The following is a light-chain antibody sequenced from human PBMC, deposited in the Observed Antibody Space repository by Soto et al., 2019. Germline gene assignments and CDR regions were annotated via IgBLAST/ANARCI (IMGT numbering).Light chain of an antibody. V-gene: IGKV1-39*01. CDR2: AAS. Sequence: DIQMTQSPSSLSASVGDRVTITCRASQSISTYLNWYQQKPGKAPKLLIYAASILQSGVPSRFSGSGSGTDFTLTISSLQPEDFATYYCQQSYSVPPYTFGQGTKREIK. J-gene: IGKJ2*01. CDR1: QSISTY. CDR3: QQSYSVPPYT.